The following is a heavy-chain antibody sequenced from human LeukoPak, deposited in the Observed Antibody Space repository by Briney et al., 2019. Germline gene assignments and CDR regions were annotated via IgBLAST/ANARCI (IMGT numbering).Heavy chain of an antibody. D-gene: IGHD3-22*01. CDR3: ARDSPDYYDSSGYYY. CDR1: GYTFTSYG. V-gene: IGHV1-18*01. J-gene: IGHJ4*02. CDR2: ISAYNGNT. Sequence: ASVKVSCKASGYTFTSYGISWARQAPGQGLEWMGWISAYNGNTNYAQKLQGRVTMTTDTSTSTAYMELRSLRSDDTAVYYCARDSPDYYDSSGYYYWGQGTLVTVSS.